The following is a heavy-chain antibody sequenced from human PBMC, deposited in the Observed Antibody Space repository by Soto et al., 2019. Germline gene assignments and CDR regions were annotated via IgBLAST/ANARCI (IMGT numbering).Heavy chain of an antibody. CDR3: ARAGDYYGMDV. Sequence: PSETLSLTCAVSGSSISSGGYSWSWIRQPPGKGLEWIGYIYHSGSTYYNPSLKSRVTISVDRSKNQFSLKLSSVTAADTAVYYCARAGDYYGMDVWGQGTTVTVSS. CDR1: GSSISSGGYS. J-gene: IGHJ6*02. V-gene: IGHV4-30-2*01. CDR2: IYHSGST. D-gene: IGHD3-10*01.